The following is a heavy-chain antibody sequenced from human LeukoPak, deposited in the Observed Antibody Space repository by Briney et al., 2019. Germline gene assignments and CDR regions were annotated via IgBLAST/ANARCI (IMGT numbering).Heavy chain of an antibody. CDR1: GFTFSSYG. V-gene: IGHV3-7*03. Sequence: GGSLRLSCAASGFTFSSYGMHWVRQAPGKGLEWVANIKQDGSEKYYVDSVKGRFTISRDNAKNSLYLQMNSLRAEDTAVYYCARTTMVRGVIHTYYYYGMDVWGKGTTVTVSS. J-gene: IGHJ6*04. CDR3: ARTTMVRGVIHTYYYYGMDV. D-gene: IGHD3-10*01. CDR2: IKQDGSEK.